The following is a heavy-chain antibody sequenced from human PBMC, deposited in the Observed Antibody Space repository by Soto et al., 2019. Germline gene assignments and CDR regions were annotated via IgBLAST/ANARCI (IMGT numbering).Heavy chain of an antibody. D-gene: IGHD6-13*01. V-gene: IGHV3-21*01. CDR2: ISSNSAYI. CDR3: TRDASRDSSARGWFDP. CDR1: GFTFRSFT. J-gene: IGHJ5*02. Sequence: PRLSCAASGFTFRSFTMNWVCQAPGKGLEWVSTISSNSAYIYYTDALRGRFTISRDNAKNSLHLQMNSLRAEDTAVYYCTRDASRDSSARGWFDPWGPGTLVTVSS.